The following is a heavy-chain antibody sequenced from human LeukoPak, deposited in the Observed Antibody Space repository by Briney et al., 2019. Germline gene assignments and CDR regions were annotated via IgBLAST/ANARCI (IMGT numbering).Heavy chain of an antibody. V-gene: IGHV3-21*01. J-gene: IGHJ4*02. Sequence: GGSLRLSCAASGFTFSHYSMNWVRQAPGKGLEWVSSISSSSSYIYYADSVKGRFTISRDNSKNTLYLQMNSLRAEDAAIYYCPTKGDRRTGELYRIDYWGERALGTVSS. CDR2: ISSSSSYI. CDR1: GFTFSHYS. D-gene: IGHD7-27*01. CDR3: PTKGDRRTGELYRIDY.